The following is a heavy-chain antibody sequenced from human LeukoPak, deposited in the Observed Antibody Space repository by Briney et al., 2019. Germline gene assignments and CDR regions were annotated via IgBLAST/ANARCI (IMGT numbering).Heavy chain of an antibody. D-gene: IGHD6-13*01. Sequence: SGTLSLTCAVYGGSFSGYYWSWLRQPPGKGLEWIGEINHSGSTNYNPSLKRRVTISVDTSKNQFSLKLSSVTAADTAVYYCARGREDSSSWDWFDPWGQGTLVTVSS. CDR1: GGSFSGYY. V-gene: IGHV4-34*01. J-gene: IGHJ5*02. CDR3: ARGREDSSSWDWFDP. CDR2: INHSGST.